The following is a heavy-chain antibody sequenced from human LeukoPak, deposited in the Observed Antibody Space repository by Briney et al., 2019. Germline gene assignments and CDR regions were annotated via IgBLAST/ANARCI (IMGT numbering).Heavy chain of an antibody. Sequence: PSETLSLTCAVYGGFFSGYYWSWIRQPPGKGLEWIGEINHSGSTNYNPSLKSRVTISVDTSKNQFSLKLSSVTAADTAVYYCARSPTGTTKPRSNWFDPWGQGTLVTVSS. CDR1: GGFFSGYY. D-gene: IGHD1-7*01. V-gene: IGHV4-34*01. CDR2: INHSGST. CDR3: ARSPTGTTKPRSNWFDP. J-gene: IGHJ5*02.